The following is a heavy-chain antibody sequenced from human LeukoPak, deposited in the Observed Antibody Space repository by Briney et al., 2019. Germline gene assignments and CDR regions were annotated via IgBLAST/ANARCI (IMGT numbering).Heavy chain of an antibody. D-gene: IGHD3-22*01. CDR3: ARLSPVTMIAVSYWYFDL. CDR1: RFTFSGYW. J-gene: IGHJ2*01. CDR2: IKPDGSEK. V-gene: IGHV3-7*01. Sequence: GSLRLSCAASRFTFSGYWMSWVRQAPGKGLEWVANIKPDGSEKSYVDSVKGRFTISRDNAKNSLYLQMNSLRAEDTALYYCARLSPVTMIAVSYWYFDLWGRGTLVTVSS.